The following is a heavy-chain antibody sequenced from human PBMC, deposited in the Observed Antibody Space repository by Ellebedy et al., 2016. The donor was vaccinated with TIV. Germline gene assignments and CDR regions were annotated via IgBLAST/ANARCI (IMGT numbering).Heavy chain of an antibody. CDR1: GFSVSTNY. D-gene: IGHD2-15*01. V-gene: IGHV3-20*04. J-gene: IGHJ4*02. Sequence: GESLKISCAASGFSVSTNYMSWVRQAPGKGLEWVSGIVWNGGSTGYADSVKGRFTISRDNDKDFLYLQMNGLRVEDTALYYCVRGHCSGDTCYSVRAGPDFWGQGTLVTVSS. CDR3: VRGHCSGDTCYSVRAGPDF. CDR2: IVWNGGST.